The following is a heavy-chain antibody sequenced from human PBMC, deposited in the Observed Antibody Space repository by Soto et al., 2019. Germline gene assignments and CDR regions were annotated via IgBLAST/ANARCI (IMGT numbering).Heavy chain of an antibody. D-gene: IGHD3-16*02. CDR3: AREAMITFGGVIDNNWFDP. V-gene: IGHV3-48*02. CDR2: ISSSSSTI. CDR1: GFTFSSYS. Sequence: EVQLMESGGGLVQPGGSLRLSCAASGFTFSSYSMNWVRQAPGKGLEWVSYISSSSSTIYYADSVKGRFTISRDNAKNSLYLQMNSLRDEDTAVYYCAREAMITFGGVIDNNWFDPWGQGTLVTVSS. J-gene: IGHJ5*02.